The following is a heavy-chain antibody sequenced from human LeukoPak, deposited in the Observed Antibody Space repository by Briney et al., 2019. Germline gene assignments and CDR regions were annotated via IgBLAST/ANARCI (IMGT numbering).Heavy chain of an antibody. CDR1: EFTFSNFW. CDR2: TNTDGSEK. V-gene: IGHV3-7*01. Sequence: HPGGSLRLSCAASEFTFSNFWMSWVRQAPGKGLEWVANTNTDGSEKYYVDSVKGRVTISRDNAMNFLYLQLNSLRVDDTAVYYCARDSGSCRGCAFDIWGQGTVVTVSS. CDR3: ARDSGSCRGCAFDI. D-gene: IGHD6-13*01. J-gene: IGHJ3*02.